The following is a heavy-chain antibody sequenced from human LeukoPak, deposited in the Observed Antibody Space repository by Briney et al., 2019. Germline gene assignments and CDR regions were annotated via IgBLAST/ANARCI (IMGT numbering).Heavy chain of an antibody. CDR2: INTDGTVT. CDR3: ATKQWLAPPPDS. D-gene: IGHD6-19*01. Sequence: GRSLRLSCAASGFTFSKYWMLWVRQAPGEGLESVSRINTDGTVTTYADSVKGRFTVSRDNADNTMFLQMNSVRDEDTAVYYCATKQWLAPPPDSWGQGTPVTVSS. V-gene: IGHV3-74*01. J-gene: IGHJ4*02. CDR1: GFTFSKYW.